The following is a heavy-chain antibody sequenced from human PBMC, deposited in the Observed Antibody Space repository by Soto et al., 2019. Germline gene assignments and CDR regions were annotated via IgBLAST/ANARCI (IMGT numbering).Heavy chain of an antibody. V-gene: IGHV4-31*03. CDR2: IYYSGST. CDR1: GGSISSGCYY. Sequence: SETLSLTCPVSGGSISSGCYYWSWIRQHPGKGLEWIGYIYYSGSTYYNPSLKSRVTISVDTSKNQFSLKLSSVTAADTAVYYRARSSVAAAGTDYWGQGTLVTVSS. J-gene: IGHJ4*02. CDR3: ARSSVAAAGTDY. D-gene: IGHD6-13*01.